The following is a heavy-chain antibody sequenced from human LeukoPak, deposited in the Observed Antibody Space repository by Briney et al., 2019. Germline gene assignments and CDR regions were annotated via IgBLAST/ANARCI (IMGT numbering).Heavy chain of an antibody. J-gene: IGHJ5*02. CDR2: IYYSGST. D-gene: IGHD6-19*01. Sequence: SETLSLTCTVSGGSISSSSYSWGWIRQPPGKGLEWIGSIYYSGSTYYNPSLKSRVTISVDTSKNQFSLKLSSVTAADTAVYYCARRSKGIAVAHRVTPRYNWFDPWGQGTLVTVSP. CDR3: ARRSKGIAVAHRVTPRYNWFDP. V-gene: IGHV4-39*01. CDR1: GGSISSSSYS.